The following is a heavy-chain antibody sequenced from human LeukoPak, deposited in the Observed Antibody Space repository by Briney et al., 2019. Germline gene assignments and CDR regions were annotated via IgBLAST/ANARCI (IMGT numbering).Heavy chain of an antibody. CDR3: ARTTTFVPHFDY. V-gene: IGHV3-66*01. D-gene: IGHD1-1*01. J-gene: IGHJ4*02. CDR2: IYSGGTT. Sequence: GGSLRLSCAASGFTVSSNYMSWVRQAPGKGLEWVSVIYSGGTTYYADSVKGRFTISRDNSKNTLYLQMNSLRAKDTAVYYCARTTTFVPHFDYWGQGTLVTVSS. CDR1: GFTVSSNY.